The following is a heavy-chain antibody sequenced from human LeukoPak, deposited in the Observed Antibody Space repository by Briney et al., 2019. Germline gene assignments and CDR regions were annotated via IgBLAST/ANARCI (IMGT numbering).Heavy chain of an antibody. CDR2: IYYTGST. D-gene: IGHD2-21*02. J-gene: IGHJ2*01. CDR3: ARDSGATPPDCNSDL. V-gene: IGHV4-59*01. CDR1: GGSISSSY. Sequence: PSETLSLTCTVSGGSISSSYWSWIRRPPGKGLEWIGYIYYTGSTTYNPSLKSRVTISVDTSKNQFSLKLRSVTAADTAVYYCARDSGATPPDCNSDLWGRATLVIVSS.